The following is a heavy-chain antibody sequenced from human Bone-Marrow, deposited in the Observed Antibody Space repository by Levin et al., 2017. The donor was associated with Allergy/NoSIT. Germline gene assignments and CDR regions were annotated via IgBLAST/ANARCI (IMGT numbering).Heavy chain of an antibody. J-gene: IGHJ4*02. CDR3: ARDLLHTELLWFREP. D-gene: IGHD3-10*01. Sequence: GESLKISCKASGYTFTGYYMHWVRQAPGQGLEWMGRINPNSGGTNYAQKFQGRVTMTRDTSISTAYMELSRLRSDDTAVYYCARDLLHTELLWFREPWGQGTLVTVSS. CDR2: INPNSGGT. CDR1: GYTFTGYY. V-gene: IGHV1-2*06.